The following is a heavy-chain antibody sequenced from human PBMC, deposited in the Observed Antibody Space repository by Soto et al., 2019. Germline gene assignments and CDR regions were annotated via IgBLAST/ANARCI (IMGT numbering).Heavy chain of an antibody. CDR3: AKDRSYYDILTGPPSAFDI. Sequence: GGSMRLSCAAAGFTFSSYAMSWVRQAPGKGLEWVSAISGSGGSTYYADSVKGRFTISRDNSKNTLYLQMNSLRAEDTAVYYCAKDRSYYDILTGPPSAFDIWGQGTMVTVSS. CDR1: GFTFSSYA. J-gene: IGHJ3*02. V-gene: IGHV3-23*01. D-gene: IGHD3-9*01. CDR2: ISGSGGST.